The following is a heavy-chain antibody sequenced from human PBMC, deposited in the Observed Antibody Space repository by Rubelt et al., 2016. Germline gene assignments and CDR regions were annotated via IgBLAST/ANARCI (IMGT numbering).Heavy chain of an antibody. V-gene: IGHV4-39*01. CDR1: GGSISSSSYY. J-gene: IGHJ5*02. CDR3: ASQGRVEQQLEDNGIDP. Sequence: QLQLQESGPGLVKPSETLSLTCTVSGGSISSSSYYWGWIRQPPGKGLEWIGSIYYSGSTYYNPSLKIRVTVSVDTSKNQSALKLSFVTAADTAVYYGASQGRVEQQLEDNGIDPWGQGTLGTVSS. CDR2: IYYSGST. D-gene: IGHD6-13*01.